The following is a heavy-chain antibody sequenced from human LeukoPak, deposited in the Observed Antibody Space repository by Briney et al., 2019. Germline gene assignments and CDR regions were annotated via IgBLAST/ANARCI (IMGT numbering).Heavy chain of an antibody. J-gene: IGHJ4*02. CDR3: ARVGATGAFDY. V-gene: IGHV1-69*05. CDR1: GGTSSSYA. Sequence: SVKVSCKASGGTSSSYAISWVRQAPGQGLEWMGRIIPIFGTANYAQKFQGRVTITTDESTSTAYMELSSLRSEDTAVYYCARVGATGAFDYWGQGTLVTVSS. CDR2: IIPIFGTA. D-gene: IGHD1-26*01.